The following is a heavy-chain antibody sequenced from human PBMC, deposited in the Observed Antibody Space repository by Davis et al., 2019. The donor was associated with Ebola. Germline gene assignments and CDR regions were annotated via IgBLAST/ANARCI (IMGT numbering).Heavy chain of an antibody. CDR3: ARRGYCSSTSCYTGGWYFDL. CDR1: GYSISSGYY. D-gene: IGHD2-2*02. V-gene: IGHV4-38-2*02. J-gene: IGHJ2*01. CDR2: IYHSGST. Sequence: PSETLSLTCTVSGYSISSGYYWGWIRQPPGKGLEWIGSIYHSGSTYYNPPLKSRVTISVDTSKNQLSLTLSSVTAADTAVYYCARRGYCSSTSCYTGGWYFDLWGRGTLVTVSS.